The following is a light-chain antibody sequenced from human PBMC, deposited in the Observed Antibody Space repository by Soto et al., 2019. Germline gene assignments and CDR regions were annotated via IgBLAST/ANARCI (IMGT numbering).Light chain of an antibody. V-gene: IGKV3-20*01. Sequence: EIVLTQSPGTLSLSPGERATHSCRASQSVSSSYLAWYQQKPGQAPRLLIYGASSRATGIPDRFSGSGSGTDFTLIISRLEPEDFAVYYCQQYRSSPRTFGQGTKVEIK. CDR2: GAS. CDR3: QQYRSSPRT. J-gene: IGKJ1*01. CDR1: QSVSSSY.